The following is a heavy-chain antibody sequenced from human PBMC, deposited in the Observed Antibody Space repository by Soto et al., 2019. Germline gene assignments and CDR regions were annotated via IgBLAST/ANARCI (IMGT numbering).Heavy chain of an antibody. CDR2: ISSSSSYI. D-gene: IGHD1-26*01. J-gene: IGHJ4*02. CDR1: GFTFSSYS. V-gene: IGHV3-21*01. CDR3: ASTPEWELLPPHY. Sequence: GGSLRLSCAASGFTFSSYSMNWVRQAPGKGLEWVSSISSSSSYIYYADSVKGRFTISRDNAKNSLYLQMNSLRAEDTAVYYCASTPEWELLPPHYWGQGTLVTVSS.